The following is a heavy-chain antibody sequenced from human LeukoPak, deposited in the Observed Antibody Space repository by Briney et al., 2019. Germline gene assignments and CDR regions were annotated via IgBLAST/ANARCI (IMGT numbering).Heavy chain of an antibody. J-gene: IGHJ4*02. V-gene: IGHV4-59*08. CDR1: GGSINTYY. CDR3: ARRGRAAGRYGGYDYWHFDH. CDR2: ISDSGTT. Sequence: PSETLSLTYTVSGGSINTYYWSWVRQPPGKGREGIGYISDSGTTNYNPSLESRVTMSVDTSRNRFSLKLSSVTAADTAAYYCARRGRAAGRYGGYDYWHFDHWGQGTLVTVSS. D-gene: IGHD5-12*01.